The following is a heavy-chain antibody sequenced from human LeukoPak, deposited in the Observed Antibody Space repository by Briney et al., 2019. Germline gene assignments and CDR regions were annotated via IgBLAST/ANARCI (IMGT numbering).Heavy chain of an antibody. J-gene: IGHJ6*04. CDR1: GYTFTSYY. Sequence: ASVKVSCKASGYTFTSYYMHWVRQAPGQGLEWMGIINPSGGSTSYAQKFQGRVTMTRDTSTSTVYMELSSLRSEDTAVYYCARDAQASYYGILTGVYGMDVWGKGTTVTVSS. D-gene: IGHD3-9*01. CDR3: ARDAQASYYGILTGVYGMDV. CDR2: INPSGGST. V-gene: IGHV1-46*01.